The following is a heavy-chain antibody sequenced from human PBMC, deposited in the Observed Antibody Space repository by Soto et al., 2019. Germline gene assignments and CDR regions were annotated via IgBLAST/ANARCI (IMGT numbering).Heavy chain of an antibody. D-gene: IGHD4-17*01. V-gene: IGHV3-15*07. CDR3: TTAHGALY. CDR1: GFTFSNAW. CDR2: IKSKSDGGSA. Sequence: EVQLVESGGGLVKPGGSLRLSCAASGFTFSNAWMNWVRQAPGKGLEWVGRIKSKSDGGSADYAAPVKGRFTISRDESKNTLYLQMNTLKTEDTAVYYCTTAHGALYWGQGPLVTVSS. J-gene: IGHJ4*02.